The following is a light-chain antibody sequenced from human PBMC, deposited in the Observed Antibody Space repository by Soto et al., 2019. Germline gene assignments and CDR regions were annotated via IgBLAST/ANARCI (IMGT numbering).Light chain of an antibody. CDR1: QSISNW. Sequence: DIQMTQSPSTLSASVGDRVTITCRASQSISNWLAWYQQKPGKAPKLLIYNAYSLESGVPSRFSGSGSGTDFTLTISSLQPDDFATYYCQHYNSYWTFGQGTKVEIK. CDR2: NAY. V-gene: IGKV1-5*03. CDR3: QHYNSYWT. J-gene: IGKJ1*01.